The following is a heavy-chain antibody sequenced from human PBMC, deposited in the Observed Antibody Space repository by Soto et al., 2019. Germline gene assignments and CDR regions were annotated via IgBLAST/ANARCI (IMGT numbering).Heavy chain of an antibody. CDR3: ARGRYCLTGRCFPNWFDS. CDR2: IYKSATT. V-gene: IGHV4-30-4*01. D-gene: IGHD7-27*01. Sequence: SETLSLTCSVSGDSISNLDYFWAWIRQPPGQALEYIGYIYKSATTYYNPSFESRVAISVDTSKGQFSLNVTSVTAADAAVYFCARGRYCLTGRCFPNWFDSWGQGALVTVSS. J-gene: IGHJ5*01. CDR1: GDSISNLDYF.